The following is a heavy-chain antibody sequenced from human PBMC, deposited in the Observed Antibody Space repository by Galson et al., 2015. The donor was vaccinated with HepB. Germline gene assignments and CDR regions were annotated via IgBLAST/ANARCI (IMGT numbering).Heavy chain of an antibody. J-gene: IGHJ6*02. Sequence: SVKVSCKASGGTFSSYAISWVRQAPGQGLEWMGGIIPIFGTSNYAQKFQGRVTITADESTSTAYMELSSLRSEDTAVYYCARGVVPAATHYYGMDVWGQGTTVTVSS. CDR1: GGTFSSYA. CDR3: ARGVVPAATHYYGMDV. CDR2: IIPIFGTS. D-gene: IGHD2-2*01. V-gene: IGHV1-69*13.